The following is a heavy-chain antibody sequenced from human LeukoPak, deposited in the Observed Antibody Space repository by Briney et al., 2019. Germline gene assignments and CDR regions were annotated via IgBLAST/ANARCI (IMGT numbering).Heavy chain of an antibody. J-gene: IGHJ4*02. Sequence: SETLSLTCTVSGGSISSSSYYWGWIRQPPGKGLEWIGSIYYSGSTYYNPPLKSRVTISVDTSKNQFSLKLSSVTAADTAVYYCARQDQDYYDSSGYYFDYWGQGTLVTVSS. CDR1: GGSISSSSYY. V-gene: IGHV4-39*07. D-gene: IGHD3-22*01. CDR3: ARQDQDYYDSSGYYFDY. CDR2: IYYSGST.